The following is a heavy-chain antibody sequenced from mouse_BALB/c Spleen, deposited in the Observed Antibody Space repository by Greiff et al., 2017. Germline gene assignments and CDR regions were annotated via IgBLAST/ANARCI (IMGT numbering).Heavy chain of an antibody. CDR3: ARDTMDY. J-gene: IGHJ4*01. CDR2: ISNLAYSI. Sequence: EVKLMESGGGLVQPGGSRKLSCAASGFTFSDYGMAWVRQAPGKGPEWVAFISNLAYSIYYADTVTGRFTISRENAKNTLYLEMSSLRSEDTAMYYCARDTMDYWGQGTSVTVSS. V-gene: IGHV5-15*02. CDR1: GFTFSDYG.